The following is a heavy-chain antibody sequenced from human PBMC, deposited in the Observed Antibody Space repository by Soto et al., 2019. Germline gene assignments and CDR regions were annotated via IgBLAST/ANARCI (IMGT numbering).Heavy chain of an antibody. CDR1: GFTFSSYA. CDR2: ISGSGGST. J-gene: IGHJ6*03. CDR3: AKSGLRYFDWYKYYYMDV. D-gene: IGHD3-9*01. Sequence: GGSLRLSCAASGFTFSSYAMSWVRQAPGKGLEWVSAISGSGGSTYYADSVKGRFTISRDNSKNTLYLQMNSLRAEDTAVYYCAKSGLRYFDWYKYYYMDVWGKGTTVTVSS. V-gene: IGHV3-23*01.